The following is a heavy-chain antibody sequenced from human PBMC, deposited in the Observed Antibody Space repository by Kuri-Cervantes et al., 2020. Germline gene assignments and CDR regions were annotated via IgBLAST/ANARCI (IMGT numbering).Heavy chain of an antibody. CDR2: IYHSGST. Sequence: SETLSLTCAVSGYSISSGYYWGWIRQPPGKGLEWIGSIYHSGSTYYNPSLKSRVTISVDTSKNQFSLKLSSVTAADTAVYYCARDLNPAKWGVPHVPGQSYWFDPWGQGTLVTVSS. D-gene: IGHD7-27*01. CDR3: ARDLNPAKWGVPHVPGQSYWFDP. J-gene: IGHJ5*02. V-gene: IGHV4-38-2*02. CDR1: GYSISSGYY.